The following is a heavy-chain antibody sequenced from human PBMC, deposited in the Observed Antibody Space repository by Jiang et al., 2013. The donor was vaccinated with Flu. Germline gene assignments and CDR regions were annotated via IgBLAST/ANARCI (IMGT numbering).Heavy chain of an antibody. CDR1: GYTFTDYY. Sequence: SGAEVKKPGASVKVSCKTSGYTFTDYYIHWIRQAPGQGLEWMGWINPKTGGTNSIQKFQAYVTMTRDTSISTAYMEVTNLRSGDTAVYYCARDSRDYYYGMDVWGQGTTVTVSS. D-gene: IGHD4-11*01. J-gene: IGHJ6*02. V-gene: IGHV1-2*04. CDR2: INPKTGGT. CDR3: ARDSRDYYYGMDV.